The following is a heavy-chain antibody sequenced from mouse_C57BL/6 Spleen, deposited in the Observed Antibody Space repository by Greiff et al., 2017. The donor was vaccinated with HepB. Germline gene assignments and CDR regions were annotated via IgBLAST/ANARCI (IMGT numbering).Heavy chain of an antibody. CDR2: IYPRSGNT. J-gene: IGHJ1*03. CDR3: ARYGGWYFDV. D-gene: IGHD1-2*01. Sequence: QVQLKQSGAELARPGASVKLSCKASGYTFTSYGISWVKQRTGQGLEWIGEIYPRSGNTYYNEKFKGKATLTADKSSSTAYMELRSLTSEDSAVYFWARYGGWYFDVWGTGTTVTVSS. CDR1: GYTFTSYG. V-gene: IGHV1-81*01.